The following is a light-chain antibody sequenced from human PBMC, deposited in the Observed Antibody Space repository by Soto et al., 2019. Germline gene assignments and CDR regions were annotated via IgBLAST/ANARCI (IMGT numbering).Light chain of an antibody. CDR1: QTVNGY. Sequence: EIVLTQSPATLSLSPGERATLSFMASQTVNGYLAWYQHKLGQAPRLLIYDISNRATGVPARFSGSGSGTDFTLTISSLEPEDYAVYYCQQRYGWPSFGQGTKLEIK. V-gene: IGKV3-11*01. CDR3: QQRYGWPS. CDR2: DIS. J-gene: IGKJ2*01.